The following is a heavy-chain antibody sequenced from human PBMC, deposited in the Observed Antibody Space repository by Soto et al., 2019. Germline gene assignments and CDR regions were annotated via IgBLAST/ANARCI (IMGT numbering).Heavy chain of an antibody. J-gene: IGHJ4*02. Sequence: ASVKVSCKASGYTFTSYGISWVRQAPGQGLEWMGWISAYNGNTNYARKLQGRVTMTTDTSTSTAYMELRSLRSDDTAVYYCARVKVVYYDFWSGPAEIFDYWGQGTLVTVSS. CDR3: ARVKVVYYDFWSGPAEIFDY. CDR2: ISAYNGNT. CDR1: GYTFTSYG. D-gene: IGHD3-3*01. V-gene: IGHV1-18*01.